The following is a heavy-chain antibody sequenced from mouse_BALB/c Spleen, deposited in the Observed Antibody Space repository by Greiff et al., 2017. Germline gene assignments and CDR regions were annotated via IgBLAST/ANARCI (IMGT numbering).Heavy chain of an antibody. CDR2: ISSGGSYT. D-gene: IGHD1-1*01. V-gene: IGHV5-9-4*01. Sequence: EVKLMESGGGLVKPGGSLKLSCAASGFTFSSYAMSWVRQSPEKRLEWVAEISSGGSYTYYPDTVTGRFTISRDNAKNTLYLEMSSLRSEDTAMYYCARATVVATRAMDYWGQGTSVTVSS. CDR1: GFTFSSYA. J-gene: IGHJ4*01. CDR3: ARATVVATRAMDY.